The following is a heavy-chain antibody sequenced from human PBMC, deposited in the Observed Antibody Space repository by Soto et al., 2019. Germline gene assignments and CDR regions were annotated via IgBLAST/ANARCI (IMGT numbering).Heavy chain of an antibody. CDR3: TWDLDY. CDR1: GFTFSGYW. J-gene: IGHJ4*02. CDR2: IKQDGSEK. D-gene: IGHD1-26*01. V-gene: IGHV3-7*03. Sequence: EVQLVESGGGLVQPGGSLRLSCAASGFTFSGYWMSWVRQAPGKGLEWVANIKQDGSEKYYVDSVKGRFTISRDNAKTSLYLKMNRLRAEDTAVYYCTWDLDYWGQGNLVTVSS.